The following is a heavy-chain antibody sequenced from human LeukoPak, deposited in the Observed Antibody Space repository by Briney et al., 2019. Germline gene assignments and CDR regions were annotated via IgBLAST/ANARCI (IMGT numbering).Heavy chain of an antibody. CDR1: GFTFSSSA. Sequence: GGSLRLSCAASGFTFSSSAMSWVRQAPGKGLEWVSGISWNSGSIGYADSVKGRFTISRDNAKNSLYLQMNSLRAEDTALYYCAKDISPSGDRGYYYGMDVWGQGTTVTVSS. CDR2: ISWNSGSI. V-gene: IGHV3-9*01. D-gene: IGHD4-17*01. J-gene: IGHJ6*02. CDR3: AKDISPSGDRGYYYGMDV.